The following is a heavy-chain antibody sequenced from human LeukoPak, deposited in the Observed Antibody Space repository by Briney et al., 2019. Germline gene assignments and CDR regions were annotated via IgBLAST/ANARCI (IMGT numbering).Heavy chain of an antibody. Sequence: SETLSLTCAVYGGSFSGYYWSWIRQPPGKGLEWIGEINHSGSTNYNPSLKSRVTISVDSSKNQFSLKLSSVTAADTAVYYCASGSGAFDYWGQGTLVTVSS. CDR1: GGSFSGYY. CDR2: INHSGST. CDR3: ASGSGAFDY. V-gene: IGHV4-34*01. D-gene: IGHD7-27*01. J-gene: IGHJ4*02.